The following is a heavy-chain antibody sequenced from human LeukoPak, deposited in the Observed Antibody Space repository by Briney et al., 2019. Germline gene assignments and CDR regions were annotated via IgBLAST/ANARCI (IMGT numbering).Heavy chain of an antibody. V-gene: IGHV1-8*01. CDR1: GYTFTSYD. J-gene: IGHJ4*02. Sequence: ASVKVSCKASGYTFTSYDINWVRQATGQGLEWMGWMNPNSGNTGYAQKFQGRVTMTRNTSISTAYMELSSLRSEDTAVYYCARGPVEEKPYYFDYWGQRTLVTVSS. CDR3: ARGPVEEKPYYFDY. CDR2: MNPNSGNT.